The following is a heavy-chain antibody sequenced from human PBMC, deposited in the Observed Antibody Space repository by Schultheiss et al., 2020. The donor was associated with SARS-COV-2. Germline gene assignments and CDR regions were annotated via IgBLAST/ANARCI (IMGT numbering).Heavy chain of an antibody. CDR3: ARDSGVTSYYDNDAFDI. CDR2: ISSSSSYI. CDR1: GFTFSNYG. Sequence: GESLKISCAASGFTFSNYGMHWVRQAPGKGLEWVSSISSSSSYIYYADSVKGRFTISRDNAKNSLYLQMNSLRAEDTAVYYCARDSGVTSYYDNDAFDIWGQGTMVTVSS. D-gene: IGHD3-22*01. V-gene: IGHV3-21*01. J-gene: IGHJ3*02.